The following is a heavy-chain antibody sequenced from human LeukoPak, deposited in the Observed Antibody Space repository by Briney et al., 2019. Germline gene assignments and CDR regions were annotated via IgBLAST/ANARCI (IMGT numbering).Heavy chain of an antibody. Sequence: GGSLRLSCAASGFIFSSYWMHWVRQAPGKGLVWVSRINTDGSSTSYADSVKGRFAISRDNAKNTLYLQMNSLRAEDTAVYYCARNHYYYYMDVWGKGTTVTVSS. J-gene: IGHJ6*03. CDR2: INTDGSST. CDR1: GFIFSSYW. CDR3: ARNHYYYYMDV. V-gene: IGHV3-74*01.